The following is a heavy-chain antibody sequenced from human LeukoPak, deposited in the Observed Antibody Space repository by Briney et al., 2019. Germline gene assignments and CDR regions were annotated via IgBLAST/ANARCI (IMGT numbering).Heavy chain of an antibody. D-gene: IGHD6-19*01. J-gene: IGHJ3*02. CDR2: ICSSRSTI. Sequence: PGGSQRLSCTASGFTFSSYSMNWVRQAPGKGLEWVSYICSSRSTIYYADPVKGRFTISRENDKNSQYPQMNSLRAEDTAVYYCARGIYSSRWYGAFDIWGQGTMITVSS. CDR3: ARGIYSSRWYGAFDI. CDR1: GFTFSSYS. V-gene: IGHV3-48*04.